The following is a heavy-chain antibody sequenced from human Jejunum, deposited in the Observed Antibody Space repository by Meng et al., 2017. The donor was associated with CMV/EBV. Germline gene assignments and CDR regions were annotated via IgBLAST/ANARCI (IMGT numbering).Heavy chain of an antibody. CDR2: IKPNSGGT. J-gene: IGHJ4*02. V-gene: IGHV1-2*02. CDR1: GYRFNDNY. D-gene: IGHD4-11*01. Sequence: KASGYRFNDNYIHWVRLAPGQGLEWMGWIKPNSGGTEYAQKFQGRVSMTRDTSLATAYMELSSLGSDDTAVYYCARGGMWNDYIFDHWGQGTLVTVSS. CDR3: ARGGMWNDYIFDH.